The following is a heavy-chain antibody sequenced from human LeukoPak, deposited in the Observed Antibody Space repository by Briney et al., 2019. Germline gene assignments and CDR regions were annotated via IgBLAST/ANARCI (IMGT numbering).Heavy chain of an antibody. CDR3: ARDARGGYSYFDY. V-gene: IGHV3-33*01. D-gene: IGHD3-22*01. Sequence: PGGSLRLSCAASGFTFSNNGMHWVRQAPGKGLEWVAVIWYDGSNKYYADSVKGRFTISRDNSENTLYLQVNSLRAEDTAVYYCARDARGGYSYFDYWGQGTLVTVSS. CDR1: GFTFSNNG. J-gene: IGHJ4*02. CDR2: IWYDGSNK.